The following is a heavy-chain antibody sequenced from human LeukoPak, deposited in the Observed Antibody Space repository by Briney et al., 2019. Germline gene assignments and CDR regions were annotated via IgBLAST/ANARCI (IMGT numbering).Heavy chain of an antibody. CDR1: GYTFAAYY. Sequence: ASVKVSCKASGYTFAAYYVHWVRQAPGQGLEWIGWINPNTGDTNYAPKFQGRVTMIKDTSTNSAYMELNKLTSDDTAVYYCGRGNKSFDPWGQGTLVTVSS. V-gene: IGHV1-2*02. J-gene: IGHJ5*02. CDR2: INPNTGDT. CDR3: GRGNKSFDP.